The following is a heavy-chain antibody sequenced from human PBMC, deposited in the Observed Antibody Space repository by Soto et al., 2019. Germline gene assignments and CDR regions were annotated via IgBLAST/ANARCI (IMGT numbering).Heavy chain of an antibody. CDR3: ARLSTVMYLDY. V-gene: IGHV4-39*01. CDR2: IYYSGST. Sequence: SETLSLTCTVSGGSISSSSYYWGWIRQPPGKGLEWIGSIYYSGSTYYNPSLKSRVTISVDTSKNQFSLKLSSVTAADTAVYYCARLSTVMYLDYWGQGTLVTVSS. D-gene: IGHD4-17*01. J-gene: IGHJ4*02. CDR1: GGSISSSSYY.